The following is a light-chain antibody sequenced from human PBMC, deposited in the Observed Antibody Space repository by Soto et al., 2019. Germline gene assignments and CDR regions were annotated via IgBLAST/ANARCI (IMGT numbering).Light chain of an antibody. CDR3: QQRSNWRT. V-gene: IGKV3-11*01. CDR2: DTS. CDR1: QSVSNY. Sequence: EIVLTQSPATLSSSPGERATLSCRASQSVSNYLAWYQQKGGQAPRLLIYDTSKRATGIPARFTGSGSGTDYSLTRSSLEPEDFAVYYCQQRSNWRTFGGGTKVEMK. J-gene: IGKJ4*01.